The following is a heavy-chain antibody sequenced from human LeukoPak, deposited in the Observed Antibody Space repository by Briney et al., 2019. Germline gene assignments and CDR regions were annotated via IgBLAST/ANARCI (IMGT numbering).Heavy chain of an antibody. J-gene: IGHJ4*02. V-gene: IGHV3-30*02. D-gene: IGHD3-22*01. CDR2: IRYDGSNK. Sequence: GGSLRLSCAASGFTFSSYGMHWVRQAPGKGLEWVAFIRYDGSNKYYADSVKGRFTISRDNSKNTLYLQMNSLRAEGTAVYYCAKDSDDSSGYLSYWGQGTLVTVSS. CDR1: GFTFSSYG. CDR3: AKDSDDSSGYLSY.